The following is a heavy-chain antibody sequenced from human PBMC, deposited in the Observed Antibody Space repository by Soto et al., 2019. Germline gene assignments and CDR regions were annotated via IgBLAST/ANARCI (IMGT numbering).Heavy chain of an antibody. J-gene: IGHJ4*02. CDR3: AKGVRQWLVTSDFNY. Sequence: VQLVESGGGVVQPGRSLRLSCAASGFTFSDYAMHWVRQAPGKGLEWVAVVSHDGRNTHYADSVKGRFTISRDSSQNTVSLEMTSLRAEDTAGYYCAKGVRQWLVTSDFNYWGQGALVTVSS. CDR1: GFTFSDYA. CDR2: VSHDGRNT. V-gene: IGHV3-30*18. D-gene: IGHD6-19*01.